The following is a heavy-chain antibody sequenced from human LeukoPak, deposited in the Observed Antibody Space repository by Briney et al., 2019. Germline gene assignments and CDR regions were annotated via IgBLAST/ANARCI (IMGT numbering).Heavy chain of an antibody. CDR1: GFTFSSYS. Sequence: GGSLRLSCAASGFTFSSYSMNWVCQAPGKGLEWVSSISSSSSYIYYADSVKGRFTISRDNAKNSLYLQMNSLRAEDTAVYYCARTPYDILTGYQSALDYWGQGTLVTVSS. J-gene: IGHJ4*02. CDR3: ARTPYDILTGYQSALDY. V-gene: IGHV3-21*01. D-gene: IGHD3-9*01. CDR2: ISSSSSYI.